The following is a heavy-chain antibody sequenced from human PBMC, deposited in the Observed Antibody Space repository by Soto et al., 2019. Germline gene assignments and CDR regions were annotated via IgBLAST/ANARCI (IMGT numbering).Heavy chain of an antibody. V-gene: IGHV3-53*01. J-gene: IGHJ6*04. CDR3: LKHVAAAPYGMDF. CDR2: IYSGGST. Sequence: HPGGSLRLSCAASGFTVSSNYMSWVRQAPGKGLEWVSVIYSGGSTYYADSVKGRFTISRDNSKNTLYLQMNSLRAEDTAVYYFLKHVAAAPYGMDFWGKGTTVTVSS. CDR1: GFTVSSNY. D-gene: IGHD6-13*01.